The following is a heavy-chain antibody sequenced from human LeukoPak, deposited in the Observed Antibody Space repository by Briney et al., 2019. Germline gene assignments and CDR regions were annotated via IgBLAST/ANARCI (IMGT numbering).Heavy chain of an antibody. J-gene: IGHJ5*02. CDR3: ARQGDCSGGRCYSVPSFFDP. CDR2: TYYSGST. V-gene: IGHV4-39*01. Sequence: SETLSLTCTVSGGSISSSSDYWGWIRQPPGKGLEWIGSTYYSGSTYSHPSLKSRVSISVDTSKNHFSLKLSSVTAADTAVYYCARQGDCSGGRCYSVPSFFDPWGQGTLVTVSS. CDR1: GGSISSSSDY. D-gene: IGHD2-15*01.